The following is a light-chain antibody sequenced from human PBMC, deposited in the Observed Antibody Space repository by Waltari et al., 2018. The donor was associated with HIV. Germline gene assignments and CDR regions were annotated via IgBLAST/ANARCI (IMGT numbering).Light chain of an antibody. CDR2: RSH. V-gene: IGLV1-44*01. J-gene: IGLJ3*02. CDR1: NSDIGTNT. CDR3: SAWDDTLHVV. Sequence: QSVLTPPPSVSGPPGQKDTISCSGSNSDIGTNTVIGYQQFPGRAPKLVAYRSHQRPSGVPDRFSGSKSGTSASLAINGVQAEDEATYYCSAWDDTLHVVFGGGTKLTVL.